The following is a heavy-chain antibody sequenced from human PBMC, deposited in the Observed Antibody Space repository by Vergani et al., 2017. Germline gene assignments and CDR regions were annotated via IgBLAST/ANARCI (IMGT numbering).Heavy chain of an antibody. CDR3: AREFGGAYCCGDCYHDF. Sequence: QVQLVQSGAEVKKPGSSVQVSCKASGGPFSRYAISWVRQAPGQGLEWMGRIITIFGTANYAQQFQGSVTLTADESTSTAYMELSSLRSEDTAVYYCAREFGGAYCCGDCYHDFWGQGTLVTVSS. V-gene: IGHV1-69*18. CDR2: IITIFGTA. CDR1: GGPFSRYA. J-gene: IGHJ4*02. D-gene: IGHD2-21*02.